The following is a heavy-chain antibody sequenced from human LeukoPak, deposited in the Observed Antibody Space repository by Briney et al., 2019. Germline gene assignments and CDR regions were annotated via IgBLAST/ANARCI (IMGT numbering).Heavy chain of an antibody. Sequence: SVKVSCKASGGTFSSYSISWVRQAPGQGLEWMGRIIPIFGIANYAQKFQGRVTIPADKSTSTASMELSSLRSEDTAVYYCARRTADTAMVNYYYGMDVWGQGTTVTVSS. D-gene: IGHD5-18*01. CDR1: GGTFSSYS. J-gene: IGHJ6*02. CDR3: ARRTADTAMVNYYYGMDV. V-gene: IGHV1-69*02. CDR2: IIPIFGIA.